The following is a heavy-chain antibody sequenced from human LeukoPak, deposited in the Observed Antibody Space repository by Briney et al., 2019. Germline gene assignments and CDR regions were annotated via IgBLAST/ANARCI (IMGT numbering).Heavy chain of an antibody. D-gene: IGHD4-17*01. CDR1: GGSISSGGYY. J-gene: IGHJ3*02. CDR3: ASGVTTVNDAFDI. CDR2: IYYSGST. V-gene: IGHV4-31*03. Sequence: SETLSLTCTVSGGSISSGGYYWSWIRQHPGKGLEWIGYIYYSGSTYYNPSLKSRVTISVDTSKNQFSLKLSSVTAADTAVYYCASGVTTVNDAFDIWGQGTIVTVSS.